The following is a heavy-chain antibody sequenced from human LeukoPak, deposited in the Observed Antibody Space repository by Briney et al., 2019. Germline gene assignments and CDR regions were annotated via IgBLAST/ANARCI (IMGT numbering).Heavy chain of an antibody. CDR1: GFTFSSYA. V-gene: IGHV3-23*01. CDR3: ARRKYSSGSTFDP. Sequence: GGSLRLSCAASGFTFSSYAMSWVRQAPGKGLEWVSAISGSGGSTYYADSVKGRFTISRDNSNNTLYLQMTSLRAEDTAIYYCARRKYSSGSTFDPWGQGTLVTVSS. J-gene: IGHJ5*02. CDR2: ISGSGGST. D-gene: IGHD6-19*01.